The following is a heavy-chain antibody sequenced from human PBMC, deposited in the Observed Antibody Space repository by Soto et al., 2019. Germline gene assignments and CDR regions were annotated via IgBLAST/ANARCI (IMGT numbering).Heavy chain of an antibody. V-gene: IGHV4-30-4*01. CDR3: ATMGTPATGLYYFDY. D-gene: IGHD1-7*01. J-gene: IGHJ4*02. CDR1: GGSISSGNYY. Sequence: SETLSLTCAVSGGSISSGNYYWSWIRQPPGKGLEWIGFISYGGSTYYSASLKSRFTISVDTSKNQFSLNLSFVTAADTAVYYCATMGTPATGLYYFDYWGQGTLVTVSS. CDR2: ISYGGST.